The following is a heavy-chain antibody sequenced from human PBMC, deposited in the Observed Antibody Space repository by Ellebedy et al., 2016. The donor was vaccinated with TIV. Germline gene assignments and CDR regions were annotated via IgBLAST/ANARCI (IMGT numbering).Heavy chain of an antibody. CDR3: ARDQGDDYVWGSYLDY. D-gene: IGHD3-16*02. CDR2: MNPNSGDT. Sequence: AASVKVSCKTSGYTFTTYAITWVRQATGQGLEWMGWMNPNSGDTGYAQKFQGRVTMTSNTSITTAYMELSSLRSEDTAVYYCARDQGDDYVWGSYLDYWGQGTLVTVSS. V-gene: IGHV1-8*02. J-gene: IGHJ4*02. CDR1: GYTFTTYA.